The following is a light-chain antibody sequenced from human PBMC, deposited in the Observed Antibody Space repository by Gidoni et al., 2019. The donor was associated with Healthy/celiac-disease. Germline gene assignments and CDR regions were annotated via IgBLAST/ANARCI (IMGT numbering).Light chain of an antibody. J-gene: IGKJ1*01. CDR1: QGISSY. CDR2: AAS. CDR3: QQYYSYPRT. V-gene: IGKV1-8*01. Sequence: AIRMTQSPSSFSASTGDRVTITCRASQGISSYLAWYQQKPGKAPKLLIYAASPLQNGVPSRFSGSGSGTDFTLTISCLQSEDFATYYGQQYYSYPRTFGQGTKVEIK.